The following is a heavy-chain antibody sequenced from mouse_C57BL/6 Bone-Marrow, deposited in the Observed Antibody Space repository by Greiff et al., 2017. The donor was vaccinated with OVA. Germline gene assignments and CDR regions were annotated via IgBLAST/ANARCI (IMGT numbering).Heavy chain of an antibody. D-gene: IGHD1-1*01. CDR1: GYTFTSYW. CDR3: ARGITTVWYFDV. CDR2: IYPSDSET. J-gene: IGHJ1*03. Sequence: QVQLQKPGAELVRPGSSVKLSCKASGYTFTSYWMDWVKQRPGQGLEWIGNIYPSDSETHYNQKFKDKATLTVDKSSSTAYMQLSSLTSEDSAVYYCARGITTVWYFDVWGTGTTVTVSS. V-gene: IGHV1-61*01.